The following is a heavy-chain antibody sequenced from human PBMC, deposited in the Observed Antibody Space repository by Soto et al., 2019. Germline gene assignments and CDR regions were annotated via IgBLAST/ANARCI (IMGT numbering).Heavy chain of an antibody. V-gene: IGHV4-61*01. CDR2: MFDSGST. J-gene: IGHJ6*02. CDR3: ARAYYYGSGRGRSMDV. D-gene: IGHD3-10*01. CDR1: GGSVSSGRYY. Sequence: QVQLQESGPGLVKASETLSLTCTVSGGSVSSGRYYWSWIRQPPGKGLEWIGYMFDSGSTNYNPSLKIRVTIAVDTSKNQFSLKLSSVTAADTAVYYCARAYYYGSGRGRSMDVWGQGTTVTVSS.